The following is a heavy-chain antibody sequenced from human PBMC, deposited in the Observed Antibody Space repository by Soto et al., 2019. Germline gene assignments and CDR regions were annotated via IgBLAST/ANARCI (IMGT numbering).Heavy chain of an antibody. V-gene: IGHV1-18*01. J-gene: IGHJ6*02. Sequence: KVSCKASGFTFSNYGLNWVRQAPGQGLEWMGWVSANNGHTNYAQNLQGRVSMTTDTSTSAAYMELRGLRFDDTAVYYCARDIESVTAKHFFYYYAMDVWGQGTTVTVSS. CDR3: ARDIESVTAKHFFYYYAMDV. CDR2: VSANNGHT. CDR1: GFTFSNYG. D-gene: IGHD2-8*01.